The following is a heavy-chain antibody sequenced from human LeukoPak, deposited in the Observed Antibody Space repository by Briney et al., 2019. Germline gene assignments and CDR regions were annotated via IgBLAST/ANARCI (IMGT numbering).Heavy chain of an antibody. CDR3: ARGRVPAAIPGDPDAFDI. CDR2: ISGSGGST. V-gene: IGHV3-23*01. Sequence: GGSLRLSCAASGFTFSTYWMSWVRQAPGKGLEWVSAISGSGGSTYYADSVKGRFTISRDNSKNTLYLQMNSLRAEDTAVYYCARGRVPAAIPGDPDAFDIWGQGTMVTVSS. J-gene: IGHJ3*02. D-gene: IGHD2-2*02. CDR1: GFTFSTYW.